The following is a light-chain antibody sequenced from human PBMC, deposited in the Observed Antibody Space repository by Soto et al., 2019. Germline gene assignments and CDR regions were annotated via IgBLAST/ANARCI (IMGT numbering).Light chain of an antibody. CDR3: QQYGDSPLT. J-gene: IGKJ3*01. V-gene: IGKV3-20*01. CDR2: GAS. Sequence: EIVLTQSPGTLSLSPGERDTLSCRASQSVSSNYLAWYQQKPGQAPRVLIYGASSRATGIPDRFSGSGSGTDFTLTISRLEPEDFAVYYCQQYGDSPLTSGPGTKVDIK. CDR1: QSVSSNY.